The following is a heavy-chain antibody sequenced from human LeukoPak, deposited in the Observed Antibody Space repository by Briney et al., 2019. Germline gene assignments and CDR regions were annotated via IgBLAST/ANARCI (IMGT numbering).Heavy chain of an antibody. CDR2: IYYSGST. CDR3: ARGYDSSAYYPFNY. J-gene: IGHJ4*02. Sequence: SETLSLTCTVSGGSISSGSSYWGWIRQPPGKGLEWIGSIYYSGSTYYNPSLKSRVTISVDTSKNQFSLMLSSVTAADTAVYYCARGYDSSAYYPFNYWGQGTLVTVSS. CDR1: GGSISSGSSY. D-gene: IGHD3-22*01. V-gene: IGHV4-39*07.